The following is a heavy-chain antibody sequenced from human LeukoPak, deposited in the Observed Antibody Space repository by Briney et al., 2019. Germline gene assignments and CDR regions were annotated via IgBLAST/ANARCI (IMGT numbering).Heavy chain of an antibody. CDR3: AKGPVAGLNYYFYMDV. CDR2: ISGSGGDT. CDR1: GFTFSNNA. V-gene: IGHV3-23*01. D-gene: IGHD4-23*01. Sequence: GGSLRLSCAASGFTFSNNAMNWVRQTPGKGLEWVSVISGSGGDTYYADSVKGRVTISRDNTKNTLYLQMSSLRVEDTAVYYCAKGPVAGLNYYFYMDVWGTGTAVTVSS. J-gene: IGHJ6*03.